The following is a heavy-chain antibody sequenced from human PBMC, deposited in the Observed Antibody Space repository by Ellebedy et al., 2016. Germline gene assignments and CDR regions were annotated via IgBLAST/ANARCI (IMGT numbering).Heavy chain of an antibody. Sequence: GGSLRLXXAASGFTFSSYWMSWVRQAPGKGLEWVANIKQDGSEKYYVDSVKGRFTISRDNSKNTLYLQMNSLRAEDTAVYYCAKEKKNWALAFEYWGQGTLVTVSS. J-gene: IGHJ4*02. CDR1: GFTFSSYW. D-gene: IGHD7-27*01. CDR2: IKQDGSEK. CDR3: AKEKKNWALAFEY. V-gene: IGHV3-7*01.